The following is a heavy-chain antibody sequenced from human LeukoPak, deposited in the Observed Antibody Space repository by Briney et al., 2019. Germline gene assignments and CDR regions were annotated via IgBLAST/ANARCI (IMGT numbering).Heavy chain of an antibody. CDR1: GFNIRDHY. CDR3: AKDRWELLSAFDI. Sequence: GSLRLSCAASGFNIRDHYMGWIRQAPGKGLEWVSYLSGALNIIYYADSVKGRFTISRDNSKNTLYLQMNSLRAEDTAVYYCAKDRWELLSAFDIWGQGTMVTVSS. V-gene: IGHV3-11*04. J-gene: IGHJ3*02. D-gene: IGHD1-26*01. CDR2: LSGALNII.